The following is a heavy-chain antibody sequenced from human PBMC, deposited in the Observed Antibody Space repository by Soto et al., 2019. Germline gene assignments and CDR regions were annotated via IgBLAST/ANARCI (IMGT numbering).Heavy chain of an antibody. CDR3: ARLHSHGTYGMDV. Sequence: GASVKVSWKASGGSFTYTLSRVRQAPGQGLEWMGGIIPIFGTTNYAQKFQGRVTITADESTKTAYMEMSTLRSEDTAVYYCARLHSHGTYGMDVWGQGTTVTVSS. D-gene: IGHD5-18*01. CDR1: GGSFTYT. V-gene: IGHV1-69*13. CDR2: IIPIFGTT. J-gene: IGHJ6*02.